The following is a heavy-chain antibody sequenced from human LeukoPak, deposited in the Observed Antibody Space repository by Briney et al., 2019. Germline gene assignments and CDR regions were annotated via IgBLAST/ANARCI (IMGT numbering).Heavy chain of an antibody. V-gene: IGHV3-23*01. CDR2: VSGSGGST. J-gene: IGHJ4*02. Sequence: GGSLRLSCAASEFTFSSFAMSWVRQAPGKGLEWVSRVSGSGGSTYYADSVKGRFTISRDNSKNTLYPQMNSLRAEDTAVYYCAKYGVVPLFDYWGQGTLVTVSS. CDR1: EFTFSSFA. CDR3: AKYGVVPLFDY. D-gene: IGHD3-3*01.